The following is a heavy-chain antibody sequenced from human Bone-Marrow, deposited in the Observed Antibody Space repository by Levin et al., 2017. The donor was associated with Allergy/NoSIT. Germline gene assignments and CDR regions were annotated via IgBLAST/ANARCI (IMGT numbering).Heavy chain of an antibody. V-gene: IGHV5-51*01. CDR1: GYSFTSHW. D-gene: IGHD3-22*01. J-gene: IGHJ4*02. CDR3: ARLDSSGYRF. Sequence: RGESLKISCQGFGYSFTSHWIVWVRQMPGKGLEWMGIIYPLDSDTTYSPSFQGQVTISADKSISTAYLQWSSLRASDTAMYYCARLDSSGYRFWGQGTLVTVSS. CDR2: IYPLDSDT.